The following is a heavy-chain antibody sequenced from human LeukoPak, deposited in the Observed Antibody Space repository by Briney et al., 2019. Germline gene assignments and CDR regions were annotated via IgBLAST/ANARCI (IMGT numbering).Heavy chain of an antibody. J-gene: IGHJ4*02. D-gene: IGHD2-21*02. V-gene: IGHV4-39*07. Sequence: PSETLSLTCTVSGGSISITNYYWGWIRQPPGKGLEWIGNIYYDGSTYYNPSLKSRVTISVDTSKNQFSLKLSSVTAADTAVNYCARVSVVTNFDYWGQGTLVTVSS. CDR2: IYYDGST. CDR1: GGSISITNYY. CDR3: ARVSVVTNFDY.